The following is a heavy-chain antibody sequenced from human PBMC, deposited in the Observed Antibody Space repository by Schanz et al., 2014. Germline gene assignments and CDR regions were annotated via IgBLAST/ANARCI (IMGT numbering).Heavy chain of an antibody. Sequence: QLQLVQSGAEVKKPGSSVKVSCKASGGTFSSYTISWVRQAPGQGLEWMGKIIPVLNIATYAQRFQGRVSITADTSTNTAYMELSSLTSEDTAVYYCAREVGLYDRGWFDPWGQGTLVTVSS. CDR3: AREVGLYDRGWFDP. D-gene: IGHD3-22*01. CDR2: IIPVLNIA. V-gene: IGHV1-69*08. J-gene: IGHJ5*02. CDR1: GGTFSSYT.